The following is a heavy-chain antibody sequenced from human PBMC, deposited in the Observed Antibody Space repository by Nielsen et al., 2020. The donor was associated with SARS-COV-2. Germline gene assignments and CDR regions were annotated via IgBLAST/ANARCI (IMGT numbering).Heavy chain of an antibody. CDR1: GYTLTELS. V-gene: IGHV1-24*01. CDR3: ATLIHVGGIAVAGTLNWFDP. Sequence: ASVKVSCKVSGYTLTELSMHWVRQAPGKGLEWMGGFDPEDGETIYAQKFQGRVTMTEDTSTDTAYMELSSLRSEDTAVYYCATLIHVGGIAVAGTLNWFDPWGQGTLVTVSS. J-gene: IGHJ5*02. CDR2: FDPEDGET. D-gene: IGHD6-19*01.